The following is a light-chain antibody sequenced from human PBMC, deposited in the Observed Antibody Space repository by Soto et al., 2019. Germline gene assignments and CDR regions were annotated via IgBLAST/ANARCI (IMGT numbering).Light chain of an antibody. CDR3: QQYDNSAPLS. CDR1: QSVRSSY. V-gene: IGKV3D-20*01. Sequence: EIVLTQSPATLSLSPGDRATLSCGASQSVRSSYVAWYQQKAGLAPRLLIYDGSSRASRIPDRFSGSGSGTDFTLTIGRLEPEDFAVYYCQQYDNSAPLSFGGGTKVEMK. CDR2: DGS. J-gene: IGKJ4*01.